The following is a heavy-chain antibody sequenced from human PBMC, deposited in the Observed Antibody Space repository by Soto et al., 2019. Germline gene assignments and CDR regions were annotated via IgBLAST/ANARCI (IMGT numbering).Heavy chain of an antibody. V-gene: IGHV3-21*01. CDR1: GFTFRSFT. D-gene: IGHD6-13*01. CDR2: ISSNSAYI. J-gene: IGHJ5*02. Sequence: GGSLRLSCAASGFTFRSFTINWVRQAPGKGLEWVSTISSNSAYIYYTDALRGRFTISRDNAKNSLHLQMNSLRAEDTAVYYCTRDASRDSSARGWFDPLGSGTLVAVSS. CDR3: TRDASRDSSARGWFDP.